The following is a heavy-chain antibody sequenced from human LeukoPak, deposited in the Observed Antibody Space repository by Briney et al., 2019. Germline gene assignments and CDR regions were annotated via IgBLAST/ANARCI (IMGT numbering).Heavy chain of an antibody. Sequence: GASVKLCCKASGYTFTSYDINWVRQAPGQGLEWMGWMNPNSGNTGYAQKFQGRVTMTRNTSISTAYMELSSLRSEDTAVYYCARVSSGDCSGGSCYSPLFYGMDVWGQGTTVTVSS. CDR3: ARVSSGDCSGGSCYSPLFYGMDV. V-gene: IGHV1-8*01. J-gene: IGHJ6*02. CDR2: MNPNSGNT. CDR1: GYTFTSYD. D-gene: IGHD2-15*01.